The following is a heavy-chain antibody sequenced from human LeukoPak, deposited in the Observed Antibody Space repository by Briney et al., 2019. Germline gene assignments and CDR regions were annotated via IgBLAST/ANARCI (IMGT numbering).Heavy chain of an antibody. CDR3: AKDASSWESYYYYYMDV. CDR1: GFTFSSYG. CDR2: ISGSGGST. Sequence: GGTLRLSCAASGFTFSSYGMSWVRQAPGKGLEWVSAISGSGGSTYYADSVKGRFTISRDNSKNTLYLQMNSLRAEDTAVYYCAKDASSWESYYYYYMDVWGKGTTVTVSS. V-gene: IGHV3-23*01. J-gene: IGHJ6*03. D-gene: IGHD6-13*01.